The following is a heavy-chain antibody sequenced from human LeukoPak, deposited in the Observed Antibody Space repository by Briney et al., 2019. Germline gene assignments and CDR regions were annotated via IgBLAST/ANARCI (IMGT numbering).Heavy chain of an antibody. CDR2: IYISGTT. J-gene: IGHJ4*02. CDR3: ARVYGGHAYDY. CDR1: NGSISSYY. V-gene: IGHV4-4*07. D-gene: IGHD4-23*01. Sequence: PSETLSLTCTVSNGSISSYYWSWIRQPAGKGLEWIGRIYISGTTNYSPSLKTRVTISVDTSKNQFSLKLSSVTAADTAVYYCARVYGGHAYDYWGQGTLVTVSS.